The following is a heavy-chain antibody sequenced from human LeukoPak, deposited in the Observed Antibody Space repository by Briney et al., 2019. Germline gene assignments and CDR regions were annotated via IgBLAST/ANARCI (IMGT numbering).Heavy chain of an antibody. V-gene: IGHV3-7*01. Sequence: SGGSLRLSCAASGFTFSSYWMSWVRQAPGKGLEWVANIKQDGSEEYYVDSVKGRFTISRDNAKNSLYLQMNSLRAEDTAVYYCASAIYCSSTSCHPWFDPWGQGTLVTASS. CDR2: IKQDGSEE. CDR3: ASAIYCSSTSCHPWFDP. D-gene: IGHD2-2*01. J-gene: IGHJ5*02. CDR1: GFTFSSYW.